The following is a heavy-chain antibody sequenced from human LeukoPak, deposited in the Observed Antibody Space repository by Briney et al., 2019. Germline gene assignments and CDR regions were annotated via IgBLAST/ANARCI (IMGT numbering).Heavy chain of an antibody. J-gene: IGHJ4*02. CDR3: AKGRSGLGLSDY. CDR1: GFTVSSNY. V-gene: IGHV3-21*04. CDR2: ISSSSSYI. D-gene: IGHD3-3*01. Sequence: GGSLRLSWAVSGFTVSSNYMSWVRQAPGKGLEWVSSISSSSSYIYYADSVKGRFTISRDNSKNTLYLQMNSLSTEDTAVYYCAKGRSGLGLSDYWGQGTLVTVSS.